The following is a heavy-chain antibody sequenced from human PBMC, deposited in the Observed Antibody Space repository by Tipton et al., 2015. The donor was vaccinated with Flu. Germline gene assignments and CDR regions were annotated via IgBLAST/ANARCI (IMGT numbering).Heavy chain of an antibody. Sequence: TLSLTCTVSGYSITSGQYWGWIRQPPGKGLEWIGSGHHSGSTDYKASLKSRLSISVDTSRNQFSLMLTSVTAADTAVYYCGRCSGGHCSKIDSWGQGILVTVSS. CDR2: GHHSGST. D-gene: IGHD2-15*01. CDR1: GYSITSGQY. V-gene: IGHV4-38-2*02. J-gene: IGHJ4*02. CDR3: GRCSGGHCSKIDS.